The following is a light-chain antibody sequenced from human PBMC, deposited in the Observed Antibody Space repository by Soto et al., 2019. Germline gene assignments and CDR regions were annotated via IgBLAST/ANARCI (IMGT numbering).Light chain of an antibody. CDR1: QSVSSY. Sequence: EIVLTQSPATLSLSPGERATLSCRASQSVSSYLVWYQQKPGQAPRLLIYDASNRATGIPARFSGSGSGTDFTLTISSLDHEDFAVYYCQQRRDWPITFGQGTRLEIK. CDR3: QQRRDWPIT. V-gene: IGKV3-11*01. CDR2: DAS. J-gene: IGKJ5*01.